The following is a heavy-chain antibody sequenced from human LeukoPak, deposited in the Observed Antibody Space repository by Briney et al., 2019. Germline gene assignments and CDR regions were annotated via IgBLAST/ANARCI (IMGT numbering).Heavy chain of an antibody. CDR1: GFTFSSYA. V-gene: IGHV3-23*01. J-gene: IGHJ4*02. D-gene: IGHD3-22*01. Sequence: GGSLRLSCAASGFTFSSYATSWVRQAPGKGLEWVSAISGSGGSTYYADSVKGRFTIPRDDAKNSLYLQMNSLRAEDTAVYYCARGGRSYDSTGYYYDYYFDYWGQGTLVTVSS. CDR2: ISGSGGST. CDR3: ARGGRSYDSTGYYYDYYFDY.